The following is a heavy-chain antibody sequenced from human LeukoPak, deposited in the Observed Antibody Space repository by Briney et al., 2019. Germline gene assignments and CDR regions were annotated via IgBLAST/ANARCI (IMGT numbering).Heavy chain of an antibody. D-gene: IGHD2-2*01. CDR3: AHASYVPRWYQVLPPFYFDY. CDR1: GFTFSRYA. V-gene: IGHV3-23*01. Sequence: GGTLRLSCAASGFTFSRYAMGWVRQAPGKGLEGVSTISGREDTTYYADSVKGRFTISRDDAEKTLYLQMNSLRAEDTALYYCAHASYVPRWYQVLPPFYFDYWGQGPLVTLSS. CDR2: ISGREDTT. J-gene: IGHJ4*02.